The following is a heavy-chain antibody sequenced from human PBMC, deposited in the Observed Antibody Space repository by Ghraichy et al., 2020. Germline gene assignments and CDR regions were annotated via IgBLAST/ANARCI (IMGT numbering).Heavy chain of an antibody. CDR1: GFTFNRYS. CDR3: ARDRRENYYGPGTYYYGMDV. Sequence: GGSLRLSCVGSGFTFNRYSITWVRQAPGKGLEWVSCISSSGAYTYYADSVKGRFPISRDNAQNSLPLQMNSLSAVDTAVYYCARDRRENYYGPGTYYYGMDVWGQGTTVTVSS. D-gene: IGHD3-10*01. J-gene: IGHJ6*02. CDR2: ISSSGAYT. V-gene: IGHV3-21*01.